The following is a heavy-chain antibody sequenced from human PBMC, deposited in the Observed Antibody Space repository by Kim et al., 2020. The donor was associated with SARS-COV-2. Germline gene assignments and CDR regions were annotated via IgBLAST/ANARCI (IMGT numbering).Heavy chain of an antibody. CDR1: GFTFSSYG. CDR2: ISYDGSNK. V-gene: IGHV3-30*18. Sequence: GGSLRLSCAASGFTFSSYGMHWVRQAPGKGLEWVAVISYDGSNKYYADSVKGRFTISRDNSKNTLYLQMNSLRAEDTAVYYCAKIITIFGVVGYYYGMDVWGQGTTVTVSS. J-gene: IGHJ6*02. CDR3: AKIITIFGVVGYYYGMDV. D-gene: IGHD3-3*01.